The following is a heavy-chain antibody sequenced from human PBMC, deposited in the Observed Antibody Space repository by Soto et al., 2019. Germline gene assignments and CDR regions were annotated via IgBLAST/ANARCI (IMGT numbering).Heavy chain of an antibody. D-gene: IGHD2-21*02. CDR1: GFTFSSYA. V-gene: IGHV3-64*01. CDR3: AREECGGDCYPGQAACDI. CDR2: ISSNGGST. Sequence: EVQLVESGGGLVQPGGSLRLSCAASGFTFSSYAMHWVRQAPGKGLEYVSAISSNGGSTYYANSVKGRFTISRDNSKNTLYLQMGSLRAEDMAVYYCAREECGGDCYPGQAACDIWGQGTMVTVSS. J-gene: IGHJ3*02.